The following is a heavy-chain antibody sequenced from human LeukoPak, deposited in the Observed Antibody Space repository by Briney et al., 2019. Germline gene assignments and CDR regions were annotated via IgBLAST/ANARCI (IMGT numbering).Heavy chain of an antibody. J-gene: IGHJ4*02. Sequence: GGSLRLSCAASGFTFSSYAMSWVRQAPGKGLVWVSRINSGGSGTSYADSVKGRFTISRDNAKDTLYLQMNSLRVEDTAVYYCASSLGPLTEYWGQGTLVTVSS. CDR1: GFTFSSYA. CDR2: INSGGSGT. CDR3: ASSLGPLTEY. V-gene: IGHV3-74*01. D-gene: IGHD7-27*01.